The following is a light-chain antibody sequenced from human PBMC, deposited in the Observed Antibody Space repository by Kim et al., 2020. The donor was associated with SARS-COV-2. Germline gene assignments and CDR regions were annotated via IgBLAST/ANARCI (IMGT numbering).Light chain of an antibody. CDR1: KLGDKY. CDR3: QAWDSSTWV. J-gene: IGLJ3*02. Sequence: VSPGQTASITCSGDKLGDKYACWYQQKPGQSPVLVIYQDSKRPSGIPERFSGSNSGNTATLTISGTQAMDEADYYRQAWDSSTWVFGGGTQLTVL. V-gene: IGLV3-1*01. CDR2: QDS.